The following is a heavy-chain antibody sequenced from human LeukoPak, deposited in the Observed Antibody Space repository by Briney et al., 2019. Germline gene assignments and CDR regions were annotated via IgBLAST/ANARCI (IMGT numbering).Heavy chain of an antibody. CDR3: AKTEGGVVATIFDY. Sequence: PGGSLRLSCAASGFTFDDYAMHWVRQAPGKGVEWVSGIRWNSGSIGYADSVKGRFTISRDNAKNSLYLQMNSLRAEDTALYYCAKTEGGVVATIFDYWGQGTLVTVSS. D-gene: IGHD5-12*01. J-gene: IGHJ4*02. V-gene: IGHV3-9*01. CDR1: GFTFDDYA. CDR2: IRWNSGSI.